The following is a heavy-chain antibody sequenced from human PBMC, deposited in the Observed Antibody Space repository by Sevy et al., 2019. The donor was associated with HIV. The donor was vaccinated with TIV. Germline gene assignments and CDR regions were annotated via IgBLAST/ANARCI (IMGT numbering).Heavy chain of an antibody. CDR1: RVIFSDNW. CDR2: INQDGSDR. D-gene: IGHD2-2*01. V-gene: IGHV3-7*03. J-gene: IGHJ3*02. CDR3: ARVDCGSITCQGRDPFDI. Sequence: GGSLRLSCAASRVIFSDNWMTWVRQAPGKGLEWVANINQDGSDRHYVDSEKGRFTISRDNARQSVYLQMNSLRVEDTGVYYCARVDCGSITCQGRDPFDIWGQGTTVTVSS.